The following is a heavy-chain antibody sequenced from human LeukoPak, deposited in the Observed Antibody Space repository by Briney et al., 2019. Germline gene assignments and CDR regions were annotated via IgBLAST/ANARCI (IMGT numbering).Heavy chain of an antibody. J-gene: IGHJ3*02. Sequence: ASVKVSYKASGYTFTGYYMHWVRQAPGQGLEWMGWINPNSGGTNYAQKFQGRVTMTRDTSISTAYMELSRLRSDDTAVYYCAREPTSTTVVTPSMRDAFDIWGQGTMVTVSS. CDR1: GYTFTGYY. V-gene: IGHV1-2*02. CDR3: AREPTSTTVVTPSMRDAFDI. CDR2: INPNSGGT. D-gene: IGHD4-23*01.